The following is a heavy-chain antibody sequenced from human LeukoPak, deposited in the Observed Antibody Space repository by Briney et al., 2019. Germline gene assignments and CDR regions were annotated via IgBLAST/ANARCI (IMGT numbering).Heavy chain of an antibody. V-gene: IGHV4-38-2*02. CDR3: ARVGPYSSSWYGFDP. J-gene: IGHJ5*02. D-gene: IGHD6-13*01. Sequence: SETLSLTCTVSGYSISSGYYWGWIRQPPGKGLEWIGSIYHSGNTYYNPSLKSRVTISVDTSKNHFSLKLSSVTAADTAVYYCARVGPYSSSWYGFDPWGQGTLVTVSS. CDR1: GYSISSGYY. CDR2: IYHSGNT.